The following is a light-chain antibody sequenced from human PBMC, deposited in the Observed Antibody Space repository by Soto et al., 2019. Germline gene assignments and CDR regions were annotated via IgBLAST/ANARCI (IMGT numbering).Light chain of an antibody. CDR2: EVN. J-gene: IGLJ1*01. V-gene: IGLV2-8*01. CDR1: SSDVGGYNY. CDR3: SSYAGSSNV. Sequence: QSVLTQPPSASGSPGQSVAISCTGTSSDVGGYNYVSWYQQHPGKAPKLMIYEVNKRPSGVPDRFSGSKSGNTASLTVSSLQAEDEADYYCSSYAGSSNVFGTGTKLTVL.